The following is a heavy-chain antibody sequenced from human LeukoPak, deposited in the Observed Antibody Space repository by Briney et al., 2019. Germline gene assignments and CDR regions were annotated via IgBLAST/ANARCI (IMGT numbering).Heavy chain of an antibody. V-gene: IGHV3-7*01. CDR3: ARDTANHLFDY. J-gene: IGHJ4*02. CDR2: IKQDGSEK. Sequence: GGSLRLSCAASGFTFSSYWMSWVRQAPGKGLEWVTNIKQDGSEKYYVDSVKGRFTISRDNAKNSLYLQMNSLRAEDTAVYYCARDTANHLFDYWGQGTLVTVSS. CDR1: GFTFSSYW. D-gene: IGHD1-14*01.